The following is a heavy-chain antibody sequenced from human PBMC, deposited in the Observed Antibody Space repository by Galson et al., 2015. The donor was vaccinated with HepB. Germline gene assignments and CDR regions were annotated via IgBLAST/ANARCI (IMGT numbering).Heavy chain of an antibody. CDR2: IRSKANSYAT. CDR3: TRSPSMVRGRDAFDI. Sequence: SLRLSCAASGFTFSGSAMHWVRQASGKGLEWVGRIRSKANSYATAYAASVKGRFTISRGDSKNTAYLQMNSLKTEDTAVYYCTRSPSMVRGRDAFDIWGQGTMVTVSS. J-gene: IGHJ3*02. CDR1: GFTFSGSA. V-gene: IGHV3-73*01. D-gene: IGHD3-10*01.